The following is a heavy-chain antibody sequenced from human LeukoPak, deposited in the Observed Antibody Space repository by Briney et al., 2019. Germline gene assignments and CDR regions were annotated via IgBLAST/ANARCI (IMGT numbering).Heavy chain of an antibody. Sequence: SETLSLTCAVSGGSISSGGYSWSWIRQPPGTGLEWIGYIYHSGSTYYNPSLKSRVTISVDRSKNQFSLKLSSVTAADTAVYYCASGPYYDFWSGYYGNFDYWGQGTLVTVSS. CDR3: ASGPYYDFWSGYYGNFDY. D-gene: IGHD3-3*01. J-gene: IGHJ4*02. V-gene: IGHV4-30-2*01. CDR2: IYHSGST. CDR1: GGSISSGGYS.